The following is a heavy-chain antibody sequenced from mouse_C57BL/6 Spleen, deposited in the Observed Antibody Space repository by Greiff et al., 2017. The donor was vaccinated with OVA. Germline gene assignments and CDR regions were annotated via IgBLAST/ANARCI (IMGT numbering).Heavy chain of an antibody. D-gene: IGHD1-1*01. CDR1: GYTFTDYN. Sequence: VQLKQSGPELVKPGASVKIPCKASGYTFTDYNMDWVKQSHGKSLEWIGDINPNNGGTIYNQKFKGKATLTVDKSSSTAYMELRSLTSEDTAVYYCARHGSSYVGAYWGQGTLVTVSA. J-gene: IGHJ3*01. V-gene: IGHV1-18*01. CDR2: INPNNGGT. CDR3: ARHGSSYVGAY.